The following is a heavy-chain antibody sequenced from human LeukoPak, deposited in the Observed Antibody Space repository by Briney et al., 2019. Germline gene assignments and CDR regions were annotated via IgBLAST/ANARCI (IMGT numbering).Heavy chain of an antibody. D-gene: IGHD3-10*01. J-gene: IGHJ4*02. CDR2: ISWDGGST. CDR1: GFTFDDYT. Sequence: QAGGSLRLSCAVSGFTFDDYTMHWVRQAPGKGLEWVSLISWDGGSTYYADSVEGRFTISRDNSKNALYLQMNSLRTEDTALYYCTKDTQRGTFGSGNFDYWGQGTLVTVSS. CDR3: TKDTQRGTFGSGNFDY. V-gene: IGHV3-43*01.